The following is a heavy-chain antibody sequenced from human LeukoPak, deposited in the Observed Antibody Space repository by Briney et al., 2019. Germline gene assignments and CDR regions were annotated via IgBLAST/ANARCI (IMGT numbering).Heavy chain of an antibody. J-gene: IGHJ4*02. CDR2: ISSSSSYI. CDR3: ARDGHYYDSSGYYMDY. Sequence: PGGSLRLSCAASGFTFSSYSMNWVRQAPGKGLEWVSSISSSSSYIYYADSVKGRFTISRDNAKNSLYLQMNSLRAEDTAVYYCARDGHYYDSSGYYMDYWGQGTLVTVSS. CDR1: GFTFSSYS. D-gene: IGHD3-22*01. V-gene: IGHV3-21*01.